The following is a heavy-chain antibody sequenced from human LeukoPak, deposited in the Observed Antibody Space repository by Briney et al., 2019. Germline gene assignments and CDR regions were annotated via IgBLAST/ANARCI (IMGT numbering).Heavy chain of an antibody. J-gene: IGHJ4*02. CDR1: GYTFTGYY. CDR2: INPNSGGT. V-gene: IGHV1-2*02. D-gene: IGHD3-22*01. Sequence: ASVKVSCKASGYTFTGYYMHWVRQAPGQGLEWMGWINPNSGGTNYAQKFQGRVTMTRDTSISTAYMELSRLRSDDTAVYYCARGEYYYDSSGYLLGSTFDYWGQGTLVTVSS. CDR3: ARGEYYYDSSGYLLGSTFDY.